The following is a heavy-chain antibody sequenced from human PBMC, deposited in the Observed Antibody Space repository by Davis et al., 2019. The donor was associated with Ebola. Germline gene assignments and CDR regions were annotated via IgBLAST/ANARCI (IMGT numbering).Heavy chain of an antibody. J-gene: IGHJ4*02. V-gene: IGHV3-30-3*01. Sequence: GESLKISCAASGFTFSTYSMHWVRQAPGRGLEWVAVISYDGSNIHHADSVKGRFTISRDNSKNTLNLQMNSLRAEDTAVYYCARDLTYGGQLGPGDYWGQGTLVIVSS. D-gene: IGHD4/OR15-4a*01. CDR2: ISYDGSNI. CDR1: GFTFSTYS. CDR3: ARDLTYGGQLGPGDY.